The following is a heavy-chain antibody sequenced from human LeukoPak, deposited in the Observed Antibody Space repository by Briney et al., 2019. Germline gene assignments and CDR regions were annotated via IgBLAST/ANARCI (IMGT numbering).Heavy chain of an antibody. V-gene: IGHV3-23*01. CDR3: AKDRGGYCSGGSCYSNKYFDY. CDR2: ISGSGGST. CDR1: GFTFSSYG. J-gene: IGHJ4*02. D-gene: IGHD2-15*01. Sequence: PGGSLRLSCAASGFTFSSYGMHWVRQAPGKGLEWVPAISGSGGSTYYADSVKGRFTISRDNSKNTLYLQMNSLRAEDTAVYYCAKDRGGYCSGGSCYSNKYFDYWGQGTLVTVSS.